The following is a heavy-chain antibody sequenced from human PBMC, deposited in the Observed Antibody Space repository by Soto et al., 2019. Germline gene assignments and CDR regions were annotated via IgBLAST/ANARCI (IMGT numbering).Heavy chain of an antibody. CDR3: GKDIRSGSIDY. CDR1: GYSITHHG. V-gene: IGHV3-33*06. CDR2: IWSHGTDQ. J-gene: IGHJ4*02. Sequence: GGSLRLSCAASGYSITHHGMHWVRRAPGKGLEWVALIWSHGTDQYYADSVKGRFTVSRDTSRNTVFLQMNSLRADDTARYYCGKDIRSGSIDYWGQGTLVTVSS. D-gene: IGHD1-1*01.